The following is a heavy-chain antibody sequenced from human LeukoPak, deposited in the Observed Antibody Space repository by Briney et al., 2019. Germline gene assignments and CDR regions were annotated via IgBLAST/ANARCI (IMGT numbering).Heavy chain of an antibody. CDR2: IYSGGST. V-gene: IGHV3-66*01. J-gene: IGHJ4*02. D-gene: IGHD5-12*01. Sequence: PGGSLRLSCAASEFSVGSNYMTWVRQAPGKGLEWVSLIYSGGSTYYADSVKGRFTISRDNSKNTPYLQMNCLRAEGTAVYYCARGPSGDHNTGGQGTLVTVSS. CDR3: ARGPSGDHNT. CDR1: EFSVGSNY.